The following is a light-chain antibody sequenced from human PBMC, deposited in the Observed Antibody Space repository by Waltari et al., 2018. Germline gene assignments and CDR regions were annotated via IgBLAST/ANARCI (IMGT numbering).Light chain of an antibody. V-gene: IGLV4-69*01. CDR2: LNSDGSH. CDR1: SAPSHYD. Sequence: QLVLTQSPSASASLGASIKLTCTLSSAPSHYDVAWHQQQPEKGPLYLMRLNSDGSHSRGDGIPDRFSGSASGAERYLTISSLQSDDEADYYCQTWGAGVVVFGGGTKLTVL. CDR3: QTWGAGVVV. J-gene: IGLJ2*01.